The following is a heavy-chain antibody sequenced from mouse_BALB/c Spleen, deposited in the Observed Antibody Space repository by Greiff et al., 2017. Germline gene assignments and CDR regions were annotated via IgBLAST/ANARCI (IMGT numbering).Heavy chain of an antibody. D-gene: IGHD2-10*01. J-gene: IGHJ4*01. CDR1: GFTFSSFG. V-gene: IGHV5-17*02. Sequence: EVMLVESGGGLVQPGGSRKLSCAASGFTFSSFGMHWVRQAPEKGLEWVAYISSGSSTIYYADTVKGRFTISRDNPKNTLFLQMTSLRSEDTAMYYCARSAYYGNDAMDYWGQGTSVTVSS. CDR3: ARSAYYGNDAMDY. CDR2: ISSGSSTI.